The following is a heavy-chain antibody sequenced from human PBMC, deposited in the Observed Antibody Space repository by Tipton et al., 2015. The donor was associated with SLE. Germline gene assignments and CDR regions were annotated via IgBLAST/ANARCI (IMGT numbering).Heavy chain of an antibody. Sequence: TLSLTCTVSAGSLSGYYWSWIRQSPGEGLEWIGYIYHSGSTQYNPSLKSRVTMSVDTSKNQFSLKLSSVTAADTAVYYCAKGLGAYSSGWRYYYYYMDVWGKGTTVTVSS. CDR3: AKGLGAYSSGWRYYYYYMDV. V-gene: IGHV4-59*12. CDR1: AGSLSGYY. CDR2: IYHSGST. J-gene: IGHJ6*03. D-gene: IGHD6-19*01.